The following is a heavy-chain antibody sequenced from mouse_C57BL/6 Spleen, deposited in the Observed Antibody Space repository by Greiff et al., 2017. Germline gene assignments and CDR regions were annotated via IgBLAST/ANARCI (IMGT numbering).Heavy chain of an antibody. D-gene: IGHD4-1*01. CDR1: GFTFTDYY. J-gene: IGHJ3*01. CDR3: ARLTGWFAY. Sequence: EVQGVESGGGLVQPGGSLSLSCAASGFTFTDYYMSWVRQPPGKALEWLGFIRNKANGYTTEYSASVKGRFTISRYNSQSILYLQMNALRAEDSATYYCARLTGWFAYWGQGTLVTVSA. CDR2: IRNKANGYTT. V-gene: IGHV7-3*01.